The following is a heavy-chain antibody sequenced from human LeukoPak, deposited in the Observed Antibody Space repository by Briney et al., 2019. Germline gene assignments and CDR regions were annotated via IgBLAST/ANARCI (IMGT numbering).Heavy chain of an antibody. CDR1: GYTFSSYW. CDR3: ARQNDFRLDY. V-gene: IGHV5-51*01. Sequence: KPGESLQISCKGSGYTFSSYWIGWVRQMPGKGLEWMGIIYPGDSDTRYSPSLQGQVTISVDTSIGTAYLQWSSLKASDTAIYYCARQNDFRLDYWGQGTLVTVSS. J-gene: IGHJ4*02. D-gene: IGHD3-3*01. CDR2: IYPGDSDT.